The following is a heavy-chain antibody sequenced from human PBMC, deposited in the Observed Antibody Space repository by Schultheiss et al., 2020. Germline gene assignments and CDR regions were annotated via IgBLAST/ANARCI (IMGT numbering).Heavy chain of an antibody. CDR1: GGSISSTTYY. J-gene: IGHJ6*02. D-gene: IGHD6-13*01. Sequence: SETLSLTCTVSGGSISSTTYYWGWIRQPPGKGLEWIGSIYYSGSTYYNPSLKSRVTISVDTSKNQFSLKLSSVTAADTAVYYCAREEYSSSWYGYYYYYGMDVWGQGTTVTVSS. V-gene: IGHV4-39*07. CDR2: IYYSGST. CDR3: AREEYSSSWYGYYYYYGMDV.